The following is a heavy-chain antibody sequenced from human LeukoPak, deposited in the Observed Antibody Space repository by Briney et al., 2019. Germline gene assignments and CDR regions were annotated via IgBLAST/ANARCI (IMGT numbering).Heavy chain of an antibody. CDR3: TRVGGFQLPKFDY. J-gene: IGHJ4*02. CDR1: GFAFGRHA. V-gene: IGHV3-48*02. Sequence: GGSLRLSCVASGFAFGRHAMSWVRQAPGKGLEWISYISSSSSTIYYADSVRGRFSISRDNAKNSVYLEMNSPGDEDTAFYYCTRVGGFQLPKFDYWGRGTLVTVSS. D-gene: IGHD3-16*01. CDR2: ISSSSSTI.